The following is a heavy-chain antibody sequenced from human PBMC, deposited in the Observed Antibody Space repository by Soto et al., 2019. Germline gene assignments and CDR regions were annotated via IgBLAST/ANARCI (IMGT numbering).Heavy chain of an antibody. V-gene: IGHV4-34*01. CDR3: ARPDQAWDYYYYMDV. CDR2: INHSGST. CDR1: GGSFSGYY. J-gene: IGHJ6*03. D-gene: IGHD7-27*01. Sequence: QVQLQQWGAGLLKPSETLSLTCAVYGGSFSGYYWSWIRQPPGKGLEWIGEINHSGSTNYNPSLKSRVTISVDTSKNQFSLKLSSVTAADTAVYYCARPDQAWDYYYYMDVWGKGTTVTVSS.